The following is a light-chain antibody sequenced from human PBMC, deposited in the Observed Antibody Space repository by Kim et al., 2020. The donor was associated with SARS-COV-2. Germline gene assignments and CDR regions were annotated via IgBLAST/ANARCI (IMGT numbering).Light chain of an antibody. CDR2: EVS. Sequence: SPGQSITISCTGTSSDVGSYNLVSWYQQHPGKAPKLMIYEVSKRPSGVSNRFSGSKSGNTASLTISGLQAEDEADYYCCSYVGSRVFGGGTQLTVL. J-gene: IGLJ3*02. V-gene: IGLV2-23*02. CDR1: SSDVGSYNL. CDR3: CSYVGSRV.